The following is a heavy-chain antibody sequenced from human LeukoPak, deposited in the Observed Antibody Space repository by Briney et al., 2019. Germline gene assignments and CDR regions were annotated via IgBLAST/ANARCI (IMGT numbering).Heavy chain of an antibody. V-gene: IGHV3-43*01. D-gene: IGHD6-13*01. CDR3: AKDWGVAAAGSLDY. J-gene: IGHJ4*02. CDR1: GFTFDEYT. Sequence: GGSLRLSCAASGFTFDEYTMHWVRQAPGRGLEWVSLVSLDGVSTYYADSVKGRFTISRDNRKNFLYLQMNSLRTEDTALYYCAKDWGVAAAGSLDYWGQGTLVTVSS. CDR2: VSLDGVST.